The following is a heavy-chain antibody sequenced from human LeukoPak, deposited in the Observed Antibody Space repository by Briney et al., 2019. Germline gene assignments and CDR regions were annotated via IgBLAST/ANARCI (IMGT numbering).Heavy chain of an antibody. Sequence: ASVKVSCKASGYTITGYYIHWVRQAPGQGLEWMGWINPNSGDTNYAQKFQGRVTMTRDTSINTAFMELSRLRSDDTAVYHCARDRHWNQGNFDYWGPGTLVTVSS. CDR2: INPNSGDT. CDR3: ARDRHWNQGNFDY. CDR1: GYTITGYY. D-gene: IGHD1-1*01. J-gene: IGHJ4*02. V-gene: IGHV1-2*02.